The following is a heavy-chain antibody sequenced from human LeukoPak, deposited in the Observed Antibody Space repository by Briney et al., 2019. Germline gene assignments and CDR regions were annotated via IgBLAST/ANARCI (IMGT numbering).Heavy chain of an antibody. CDR2: IKSKTDGGTT. J-gene: IGHJ6*03. CDR1: GFTFSNAW. CDR3: TTGAIAVADYYYYMGV. V-gene: IGHV3-15*01. Sequence: GGSLRLSCAASGFTFSNAWMSWVRQAPGKGLEWVGRIKSKTDGGTTDYAAPVKGRFTISRDDSKNTLYLQMNSLKTEDTAVYYCTTGAIAVADYYYYMGVWGKGTTVTVSS. D-gene: IGHD6-19*01.